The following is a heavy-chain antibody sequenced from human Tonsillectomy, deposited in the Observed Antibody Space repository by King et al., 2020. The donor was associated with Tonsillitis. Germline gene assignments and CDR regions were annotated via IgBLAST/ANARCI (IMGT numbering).Heavy chain of an antibody. CDR1: GFTFSSYS. Sequence: VQLVESGGGLVRPGGSLRLSCATSGFTFSSYSMNWVRQAPGKGLEWVSSISRSSSYIYYADSLKGRFTISRDNAKNSLYLQMNSLRAEDTAVYYCARPAGYGSASPLGVWGTGTTVTVSS. J-gene: IGHJ6*04. V-gene: IGHV3-21*01. CDR3: ARPAGYGSASPLGV. D-gene: IGHD3-10*01. CDR2: ISRSSSYI.